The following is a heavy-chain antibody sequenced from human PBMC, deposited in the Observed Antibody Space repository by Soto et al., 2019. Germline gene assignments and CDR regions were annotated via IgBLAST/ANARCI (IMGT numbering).Heavy chain of an antibody. CDR1: GYTFTSYD. CDR2: KNPNSGNT. D-gene: IGHD2-2*01. V-gene: IGHV1-8*01. CDR3: ARGIGYCSSTSCYRHYYYYMDV. J-gene: IGHJ6*03. Sequence: QVQLVQSGAEVKKPGASVKVSCKASGYTFTSYDINCVRQATGQGLEWMGWKNPNSGNTGYAQKFQGRVTMTRNTSISTAYMELSSLRSEDTAVYYCARGIGYCSSTSCYRHYYYYMDVWGKGTTVTVSS.